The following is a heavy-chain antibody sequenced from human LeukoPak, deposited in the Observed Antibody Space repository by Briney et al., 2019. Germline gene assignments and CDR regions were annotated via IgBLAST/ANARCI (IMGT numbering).Heavy chain of an antibody. V-gene: IGHV3-23*01. Sequence: PGGSLRLSCAASGFTFPSYAMSWVRRAPGRGLEWIAAISGGGSHSWHADSVKGRFTISSDNSRDTLYLQMNSLRVDDTAVYYCARGSAWACHGVRCYPLDNWGQGALVTVSS. D-gene: IGHD2-8*01. CDR1: GFTFPSYA. J-gene: IGHJ4*02. CDR2: ISGGGSHS. CDR3: ARGSAWACHGVRCYPLDN.